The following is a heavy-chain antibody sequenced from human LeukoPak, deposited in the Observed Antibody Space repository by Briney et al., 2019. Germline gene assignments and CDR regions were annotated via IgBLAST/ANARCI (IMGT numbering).Heavy chain of an antibody. CDR3: ARLVAVAGVFDY. D-gene: IGHD6-19*01. CDR1: GGSISSSNYY. J-gene: IGHJ4*02. V-gene: IGHV4-39*02. CDR2: IYYSGRT. Sequence: PSETLSLTCTVSGGSISSSNYYWGWVRQPPGKGLGWIGNIYYSGRTYYNPSLKSRVTISVDTSKNHFPLKLSSVTAADTAVYYCARLVAVAGVFDYWGQGTLVTVSS.